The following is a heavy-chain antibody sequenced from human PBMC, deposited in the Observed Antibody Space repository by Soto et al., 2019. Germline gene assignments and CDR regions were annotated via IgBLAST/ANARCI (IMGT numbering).Heavy chain of an antibody. CDR3: ARDSTAGTDY. J-gene: IGHJ4*02. V-gene: IGHV4-59*01. CDR2: IYYSGST. D-gene: IGHD6-13*01. CDR1: GGSISSYY. Sequence: KPSETLSLTCTVSGGSISSYYWSWIRQPPGKGLEWIGYIYYSGSTNYNPSLKSRVTISVDTSKNQFSLKLSSVTAADTAVYYCARDSTAGTDYWGQGTLVTVSS.